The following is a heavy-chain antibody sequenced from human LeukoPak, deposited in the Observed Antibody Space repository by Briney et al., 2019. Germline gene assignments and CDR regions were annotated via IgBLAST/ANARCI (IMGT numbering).Heavy chain of an antibody. J-gene: IGHJ4*02. D-gene: IGHD1-26*01. CDR3: ARDRSGSYGY. V-gene: IGHV3-21*01. CDR2: ISSSSSYI. Sequence: GGSLRLSCAASGFTFSSYSLNWVRQAPGKGLEWVSSISSSSSYIYYADSVKGRFTISRDNAKNSLYLQMDSLRAEDTAVYYCARDRSGSYGYWGQGTLVTVSS. CDR1: GFTFSSYS.